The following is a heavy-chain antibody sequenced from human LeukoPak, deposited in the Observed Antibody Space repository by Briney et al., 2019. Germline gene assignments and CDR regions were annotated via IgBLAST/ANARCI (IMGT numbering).Heavy chain of an antibody. J-gene: IGHJ4*02. CDR2: ISNDGSNR. CDR1: GFTFSYYA. D-gene: IGHD2-15*01. Sequence: GGSLRLSCVASVFTSGFTFSYYAMHWVRQAPGKGLEWLAFISNDGSNRYFANSVKGRFTISRDNSKNTVYLQMNSLGAEDTAVYYCADSDGYYYDVWGQGTLVTVS. V-gene: IGHV3-30-3*01. CDR3: ADSDGYYYDV.